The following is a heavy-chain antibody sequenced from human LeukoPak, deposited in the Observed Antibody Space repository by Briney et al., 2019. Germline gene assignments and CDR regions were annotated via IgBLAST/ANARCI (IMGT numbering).Heavy chain of an antibody. J-gene: IGHJ4*02. V-gene: IGHV1-69*04. Sequence: SVKVSCKASGGTFSSYAISWVRQAPGQGLEWMGRIIPILGIANYAQKFQGRVTITADKSTSTAYMELSSLRSEDTAVYYCARDRGWWELPQRYFDYWGQGTLVTVPS. D-gene: IGHD1-26*01. CDR1: GGTFSSYA. CDR3: ARDRGWWELPQRYFDY. CDR2: IIPILGIA.